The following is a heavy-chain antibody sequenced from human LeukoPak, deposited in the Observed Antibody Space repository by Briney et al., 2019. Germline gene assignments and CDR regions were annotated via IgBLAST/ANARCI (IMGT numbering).Heavy chain of an antibody. CDR1: GFTFSSYN. CDR3: ARGADGVSSNSRGWFDP. J-gene: IGHJ5*02. CDR2: ISIGTSFI. Sequence: KSGGSLRLSCAASGFTFSSYNMNWVRQAPGKGLEWVAYISIGTSFIYYADSVKGRFTIPRDNAKNSLYLQMNSLRAEDTAVYSCARGADGVSSNSRGWFDPWGQGTLVTVSS. V-gene: IGHV3-21*01. D-gene: IGHD2-15*01.